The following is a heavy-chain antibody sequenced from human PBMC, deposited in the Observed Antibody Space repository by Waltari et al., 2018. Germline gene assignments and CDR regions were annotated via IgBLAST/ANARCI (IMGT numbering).Heavy chain of an antibody. CDR2: TYYMSKWYN. V-gene: IGHV6-1*01. J-gene: IGHJ4*02. CDR1: GDSFPNTGVA. Sequence: QVQLQQSGPGLVKPSQTLALTCAISGDSFPNTGVAWNWVRQSPSRGLEWLGRTYYMSKWYNDYAVSVKSRITINPETSKNQVSLQLNSVTPDDTAVYYCTRAAGRRFDYWGQGTAVTVSS. CDR3: TRAAGRRFDY.